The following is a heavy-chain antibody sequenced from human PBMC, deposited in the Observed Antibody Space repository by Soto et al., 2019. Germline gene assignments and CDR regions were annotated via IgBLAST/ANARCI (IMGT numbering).Heavy chain of an antibody. D-gene: IGHD7-27*01. CDR3: ARDRLELGIDY. Sequence: QVQLVESGGGVVQPGRSLRLSCAASGFTFSSYAMHWVRQAPGKGLEWVAVISYDGSNKYYADSVKGRFTISRDNSKNTLYLQMNSLRAEDTAVYYCARDRLELGIDYWCQGTLVTVSS. CDR1: GFTFSSYA. J-gene: IGHJ4*02. V-gene: IGHV3-30-3*01. CDR2: ISYDGSNK.